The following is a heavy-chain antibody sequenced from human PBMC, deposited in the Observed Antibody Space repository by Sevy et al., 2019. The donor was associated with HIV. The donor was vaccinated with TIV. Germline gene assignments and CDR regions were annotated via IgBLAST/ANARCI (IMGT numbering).Heavy chain of an antibody. CDR2: IYYSGST. V-gene: IGHV4-61*01. J-gene: IGHJ4*02. D-gene: IGHD3-10*01. CDR3: ARSERFGETPY. CDR1: GGSVSSGSYY. Sequence: SETLSLTCTVSGGSVSSGSYYWSWIRQPPGKGLEWIGYIYYSGSTYYNPSLKSRVTISVDTSKNQFSLKLSSVTAADTAVYYCARSERFGETPYWGQGTLVTVSS.